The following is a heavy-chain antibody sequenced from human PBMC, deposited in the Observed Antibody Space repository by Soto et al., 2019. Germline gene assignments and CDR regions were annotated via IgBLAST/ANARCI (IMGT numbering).Heavy chain of an antibody. CDR3: ARVNCSGGSCYLLSARALSAFDI. J-gene: IGHJ3*02. V-gene: IGHV4-31*03. CDR2: IYYSGST. CDR1: GGSISSGGYY. Sequence: QVQLQESGPGLVKPSQTLSLTCTVSGGSISSGGYYWSWIRQHPGKGLEWIGYIYYSGSTYYNPSLKSRVTISVDTSKNQFSLKLSSVTAADTAVYYCARVNCSGGSCYLLSARALSAFDIWGQGTMVTVSS. D-gene: IGHD2-15*01.